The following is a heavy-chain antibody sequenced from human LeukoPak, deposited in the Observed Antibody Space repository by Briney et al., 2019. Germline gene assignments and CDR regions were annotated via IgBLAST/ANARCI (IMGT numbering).Heavy chain of an antibody. CDR2: IWYDGSNK. Sequence: GRSLRLSCAASGFTFSSYGMHWVRQAPGKGLEGVAVIWYDGSNKYYADSVKRRFTISRDNSKNTLYLQMNSLRAEDTAVYYCARALPGMTLFDYWGQGTLVTVCS. CDR1: GFTFSSYG. CDR3: ARALPGMTLFDY. V-gene: IGHV3-33*01. J-gene: IGHJ4*02.